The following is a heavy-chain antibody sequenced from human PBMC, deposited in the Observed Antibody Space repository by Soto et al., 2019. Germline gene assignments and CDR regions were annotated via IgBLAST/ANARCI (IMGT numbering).Heavy chain of an antibody. CDR3: TTDLDTAMVTRGHYFDY. J-gene: IGHJ4*02. CDR2: IKSKTDGGTT. D-gene: IGHD5-18*01. CDR1: GFTFSNAW. V-gene: IGHV3-15*01. Sequence: GGSLRLSCAASGFTFSNAWMSWVRQAPGKGLEWVGRIKSKTDGGTTDYAAPVKGRFTISRDDSKNTLYLQMNSLKTEDTAVYYCTTDLDTAMVTRGHYFDYWGQGTLVTVSS.